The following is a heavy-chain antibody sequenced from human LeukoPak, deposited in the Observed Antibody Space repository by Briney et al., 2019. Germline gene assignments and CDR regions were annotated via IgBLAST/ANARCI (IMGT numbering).Heavy chain of an antibody. CDR1: GFTFSSYS. V-gene: IGHV3-21*01. CDR3: ARDLEGYSSSFDY. CDR2: ISSSSSYI. J-gene: IGHJ4*02. Sequence: PGGSLRLSCAASGFTFSSYSMNWVRQAPGKGLEWVSSISSSSSYIYYADSVKGRFTISRDNAKNPLYLQMNSLRAEDTAVYYCARDLEGYSSSFDYWGQGTLVTVSS. D-gene: IGHD6-13*01.